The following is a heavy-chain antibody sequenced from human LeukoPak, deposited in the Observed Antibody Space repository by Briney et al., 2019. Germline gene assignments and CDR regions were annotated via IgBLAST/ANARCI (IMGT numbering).Heavy chain of an antibody. CDR3: AREEVD. Sequence: SGTLSLTCTVSGYSISSGYYWGWIRQPPGKGLEWIGSIYHSGSTYYNPSLKSRVTISVDTSKNQFSLKLSSVTAADTAVYHCAREEVDWGQGTLVTVSS. CDR1: GYSISSGYY. D-gene: IGHD2-15*01. CDR2: IYHSGST. J-gene: IGHJ4*02. V-gene: IGHV4-38-2*02.